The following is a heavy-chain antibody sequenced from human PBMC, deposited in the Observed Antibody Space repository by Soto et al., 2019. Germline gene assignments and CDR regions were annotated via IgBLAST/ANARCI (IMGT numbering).Heavy chain of an antibody. D-gene: IGHD1-26*01. J-gene: IGHJ4*02. CDR2: ISNDGSNK. V-gene: IGHV3-30*18. CDR3: AKGFGNYWAFAY. Sequence: QVHLVESGGGVVQPGRSLRLSCAASGFSFSTYGMHWVRQAPGKGLEWVAFISNDGSNKYYADSVKGRFTISRDNSKNTLYLQMNSLRAEDTAVYSCAKGFGNYWAFAYWGQGTLVTVSS. CDR1: GFSFSTYG.